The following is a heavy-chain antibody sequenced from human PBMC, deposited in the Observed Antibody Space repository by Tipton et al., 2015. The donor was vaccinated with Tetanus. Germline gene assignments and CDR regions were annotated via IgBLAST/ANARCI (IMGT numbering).Heavy chain of an antibody. Sequence: TLSLTCTVSGGSISSGGYYWSWIRQHPGKGLEWIGYIYYSGSTYYNPSLKSRVTISVDTSKNQFSLKLSSVTAADTAVYYCAGWRVSSYWWFDPWGQGTLVTVSS. D-gene: IGHD5-18*01. CDR2: IYYSGST. V-gene: IGHV4-31*03. J-gene: IGHJ5*02. CDR1: GGSISSGGYY. CDR3: AGWRVSSYWWFDP.